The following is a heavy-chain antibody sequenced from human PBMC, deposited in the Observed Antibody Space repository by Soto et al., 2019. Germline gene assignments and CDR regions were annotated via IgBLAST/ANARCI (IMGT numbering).Heavy chain of an antibody. CDR1: GGSISSGGYY. J-gene: IGHJ4*02. CDR2: IYYSGST. CDR3: ARGVLPMVRGPLDY. D-gene: IGHD3-10*01. V-gene: IGHV4-31*03. Sequence: QVQLQESGPGLVKPSQTLSLTCTVSGGSISSGGYYWSWIRQHPGKGLEWIGYIYYSGSTYYNPSLKRRGPISVDTSKNHYSLKLSSVTAADTAVYYCARGVLPMVRGPLDYWGQGTLVTVSS.